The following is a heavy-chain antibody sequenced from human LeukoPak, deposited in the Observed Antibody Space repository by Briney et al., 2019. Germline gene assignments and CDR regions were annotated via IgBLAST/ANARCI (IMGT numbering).Heavy chain of an antibody. Sequence: ASVKVSSKASGYTFTSYGISWVRQAPGLGLEWMGRISAYNGNTNYAQKLQGRVTMTTDTSTSTAYMELRSLRSDDTAVYYCARDTAMADFDYWGQGTLVTVSS. J-gene: IGHJ4*02. CDR3: ARDTAMADFDY. CDR2: ISAYNGNT. V-gene: IGHV1-18*01. D-gene: IGHD5-18*01. CDR1: GYTFTSYG.